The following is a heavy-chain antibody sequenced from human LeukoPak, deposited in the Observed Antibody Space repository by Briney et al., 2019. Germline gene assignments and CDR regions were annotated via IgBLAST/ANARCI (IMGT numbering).Heavy chain of an antibody. V-gene: IGHV1-2*02. CDR3: ARGDVGSSGYYSGFDY. CDR1: GYTFTGYY. D-gene: IGHD3-22*01. J-gene: IGHJ4*02. Sequence: GASVKVSCKASGYTFTGYYMHWVRQAPGQGLEWMGWINPNSGGTNCAQKFQGRVTMTRDTSISTAYMELSRLRSDDTAVYYCARGDVGSSGYYSGFDYWGQGTLVTVSS. CDR2: INPNSGGT.